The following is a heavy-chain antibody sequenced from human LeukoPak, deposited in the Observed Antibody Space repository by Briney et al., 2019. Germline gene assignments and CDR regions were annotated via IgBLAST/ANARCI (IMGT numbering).Heavy chain of an antibody. CDR1: GFTFSDYY. D-gene: IGHD6-13*01. Sequence: PGGSLRLSCAASGFTFSDYYMSWIRQAPGKGLEWVSYISSSGSTIYYADSVKGRFTISRDNAKNSLYLQMNSLRAEDTAVYYCARVIAAAGTCWFDPWGQGTLVTVSS. CDR2: ISSSGSTI. V-gene: IGHV3-11*01. CDR3: ARVIAAAGTCWFDP. J-gene: IGHJ5*02.